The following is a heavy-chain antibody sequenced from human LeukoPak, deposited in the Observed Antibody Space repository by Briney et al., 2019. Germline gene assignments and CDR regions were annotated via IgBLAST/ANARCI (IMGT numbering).Heavy chain of an antibody. J-gene: IGHJ4*02. Sequence: GASVKVSSKASGYTFTGYYMHWVRQAPGQGLEWMGRINPNSGGTNYAQKFQGRVTMTRDTSISTAYMELSRLRSDDTAVYYCAGEGYSGYGGEKGFDYWGPGTLVTVSS. CDR1: GYTFTGYY. CDR2: INPNSGGT. V-gene: IGHV1-2*06. D-gene: IGHD5-12*01. CDR3: AGEGYSGYGGEKGFDY.